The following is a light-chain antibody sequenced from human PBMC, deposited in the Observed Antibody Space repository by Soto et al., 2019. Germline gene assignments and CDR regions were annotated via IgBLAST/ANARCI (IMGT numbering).Light chain of an antibody. J-gene: IGKJ4*01. Sequence: EIVLTQSPGTLSLSPGERATLSCRASQSVSSSYLAWYQQKPGQAPRLLIYGASSRDTGIPARFSGSGSRTDFTLTITRLEPEDFAVYYWHQYDSSPLTFGGGTKVEIK. V-gene: IGKV3-20*01. CDR2: GAS. CDR3: HQYDSSPLT. CDR1: QSVSSSY.